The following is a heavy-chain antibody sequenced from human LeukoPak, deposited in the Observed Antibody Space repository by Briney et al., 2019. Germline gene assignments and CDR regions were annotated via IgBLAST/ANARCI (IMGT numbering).Heavy chain of an antibody. CDR3: ARAHCSGGSCQPFVDY. J-gene: IGHJ4*02. D-gene: IGHD2-15*01. CDR1: GGSFSGYY. V-gene: IGHV4-34*01. Sequence: SETLSLTCAVYGGSFSGYYWSWIRQPPGKGLEWIGEINHSGSTNYNPSLKSRVTMSVDTSKNQFSLKLSSVTAADTAVYYCARAHCSGGSCQPFVDYWGQGTLVTVSS. CDR2: INHSGST.